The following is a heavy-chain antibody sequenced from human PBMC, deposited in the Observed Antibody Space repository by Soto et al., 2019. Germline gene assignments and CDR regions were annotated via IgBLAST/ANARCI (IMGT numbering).Heavy chain of an antibody. Sequence: GGSLRLSCAASGFTFSSYSMNWVRQAPGKGLEWVSSISSSSSYIYYANSVKVRFTISRDNAKNSLYLQRKSLRAEETAVYYVASLTGDAFDIWGQGTMVTVSS. CDR2: ISSSSSYI. D-gene: IGHD7-27*01. V-gene: IGHV3-21*01. CDR3: ASLTGDAFDI. CDR1: GFTFSSYS. J-gene: IGHJ3*02.